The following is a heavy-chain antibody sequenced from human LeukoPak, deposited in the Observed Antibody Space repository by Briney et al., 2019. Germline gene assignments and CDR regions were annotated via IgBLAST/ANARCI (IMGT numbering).Heavy chain of an antibody. V-gene: IGHV4-4*02. CDR3: ARYCSGGSCYGSDAFDI. CDR1: GASISSNNW. CDR2: IYHDGST. Sequence: PSETLSLTCAVSGASISSNNWWIWVRQSPEKGLEWIGEIYHDGSTNYNPSLKSRVTISMDKSKNQLSLKLNFVTAADTAVYYCARYCSGGSCYGSDAFDIWGQGTMVTVSS. D-gene: IGHD2-15*01. J-gene: IGHJ3*02.